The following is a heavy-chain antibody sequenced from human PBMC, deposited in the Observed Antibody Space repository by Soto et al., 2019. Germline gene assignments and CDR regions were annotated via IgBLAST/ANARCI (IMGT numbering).Heavy chain of an antibody. D-gene: IGHD5-18*01. CDR3: AAHPDMVMVRYGMDV. CDR1: GLTFSSYV. J-gene: IGHJ6*02. CDR2: ISYDGSNQ. V-gene: IGHV3-30*03. Sequence: PGGSLRLSCAASGLTFSSYVMHWVRQAPGKGLEWVALISYDGSNQYYADSVKGRFTISRDNSKNTLYLQMNSLRAEDTAVYYCAAHPDMVMVRYGMDVWGQGATVTVSS.